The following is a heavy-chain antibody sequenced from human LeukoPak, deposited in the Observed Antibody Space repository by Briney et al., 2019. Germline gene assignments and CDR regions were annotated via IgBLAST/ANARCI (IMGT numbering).Heavy chain of an antibody. CDR1: GFTFDDYA. Sequence: GGSLRLSCAASGFTFDDYAIHWVRQAPGKGLEWVSGISWNSGSIGYADSVKGRFTISRDNAKNSLYLQMNSLRAEDTALYYCARAQTYGDYRLLLDYWGQGTLVTVSS. J-gene: IGHJ4*02. CDR2: ISWNSGSI. V-gene: IGHV3-9*01. CDR3: ARAQTYGDYRLLLDY. D-gene: IGHD4-17*01.